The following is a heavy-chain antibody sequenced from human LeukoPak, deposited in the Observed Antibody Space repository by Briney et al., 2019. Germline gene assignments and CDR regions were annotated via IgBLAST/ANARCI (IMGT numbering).Heavy chain of an antibody. D-gene: IGHD3-10*01. V-gene: IGHV3-23*01. J-gene: IGHJ4*02. CDR1: GFTFSRHA. CDR2: LSGSGHDT. CDR3: AKLYDYDSGSYFLNDC. Sequence: GGSLRLSCAASGFTFSRHALSWVRQAPGKGLEWVSSLSGSGHDTYYADSVKGRFTISRDNSKNTVYLQMNTVRAEDTAVYYCAKLYDYDSGSYFLNDCWGQGALVTVSS.